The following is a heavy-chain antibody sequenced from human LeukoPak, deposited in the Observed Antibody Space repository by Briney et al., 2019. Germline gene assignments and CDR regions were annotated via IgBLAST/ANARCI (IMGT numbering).Heavy chain of an antibody. V-gene: IGHV3-7*01. J-gene: IGHJ4*02. D-gene: IGHD3-10*01. CDR3: AKGGGH. CDR1: GFTFTNTW. Sequence: PGGSLRLSCAASGFTFTNTWMSWVRQAPGKGLEWVANIKQDGSEKYYVDSVRGRFTISRDNAKNSLYLQMNSLRAEDTAVYYCAKGGGHWGQGTLVTVSS. CDR2: IKQDGSEK.